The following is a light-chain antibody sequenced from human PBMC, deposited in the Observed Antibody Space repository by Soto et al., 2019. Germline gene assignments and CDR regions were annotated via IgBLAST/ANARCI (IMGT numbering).Light chain of an antibody. CDR3: MQSTQLPPT. V-gene: IGKV2D-29*01. CDR2: EVS. Sequence: DVVMTQTPRSLSVAPGQPACISCMSSQSLLHITGETFLFWYLQKPGQPPQLLIYEVSTRVSGVTDRFSGSGSGTDFTLEISRVETDDVGIYYCMQSTQLPPTFGQGTRLDIK. J-gene: IGKJ5*01. CDR1: QSLLHITGETF.